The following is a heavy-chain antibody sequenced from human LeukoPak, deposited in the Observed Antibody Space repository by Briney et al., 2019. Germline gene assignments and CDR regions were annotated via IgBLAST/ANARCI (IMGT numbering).Heavy chain of an antibody. D-gene: IGHD3-9*01. Sequence: GGSLRLSCAASGFTFSSYWMSWVRQAPGKGLEWVANIKQDGSEKYYVDSVKGRFTISRDNAKNSLYLQMNSLRAEDTAVYYCARDDWYIRWPSHHYYYYGMDVWGQGTTVTVSS. CDR1: GFTFSSYW. CDR2: IKQDGSEK. CDR3: ARDDWYIRWPSHHYYYYGMDV. J-gene: IGHJ6*02. V-gene: IGHV3-7*03.